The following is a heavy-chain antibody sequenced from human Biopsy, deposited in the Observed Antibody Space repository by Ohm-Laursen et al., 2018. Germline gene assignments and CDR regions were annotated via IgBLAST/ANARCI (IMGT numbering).Heavy chain of an antibody. CDR3: VTDRLDDITKVRGIMTD. CDR2: TWDDGSHQ. V-gene: IGHV3-33*01. Sequence: SLRLSCTASGFNFSAYGMHWVRQAPDKGLEWVALTWDDGSHQYYADSVKGRFTISRDNSKNSLYLHINTLRVEDTAVYYCVTDRLDDITKVRGIMTDWGQGTLVNVSS. D-gene: IGHD3-10*01. CDR1: GFNFSAYG. J-gene: IGHJ4*02.